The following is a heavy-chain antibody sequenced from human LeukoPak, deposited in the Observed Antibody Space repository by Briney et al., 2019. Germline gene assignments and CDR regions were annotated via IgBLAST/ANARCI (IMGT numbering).Heavy chain of an antibody. CDR2: INHSGST. CDR3: ARVVWRDIVVVPAAPSDY. J-gene: IGHJ4*02. CDR1: GGSFSGYY. V-gene: IGHV4-34*01. D-gene: IGHD2-2*01. Sequence: SETLSLTCAVYGGSFSGYYWSWIRQPPGKGLEWIGEINHSGSTNYDPSLKSRVTISVDTSKNQFSLKLSSVTAADTAVYYCARVVWRDIVVVPAAPSDYWGQGTLVTVSS.